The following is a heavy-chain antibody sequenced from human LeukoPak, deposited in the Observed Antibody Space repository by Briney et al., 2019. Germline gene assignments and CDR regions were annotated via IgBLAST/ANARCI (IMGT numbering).Heavy chain of an antibody. D-gene: IGHD2-8*01. V-gene: IGHV3-23*01. CDR1: GFTFSSYE. CDR2: ISGSASST. J-gene: IGHJ6*02. Sequence: GGSLRLSCAASGFTFSSYEMNWVRQAPGKGLEWVSAISGSASSTYYADSVKGRFTISRDNSKNTLYLQMNSLRAEDTAVYYCAKYLYAYYYYGMDVWGQGATVTVSS. CDR3: AKYLYAYYYYGMDV.